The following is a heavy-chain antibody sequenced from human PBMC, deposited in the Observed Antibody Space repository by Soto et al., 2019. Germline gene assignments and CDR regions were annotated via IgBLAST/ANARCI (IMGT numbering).Heavy chain of an antibody. J-gene: IGHJ4*02. CDR2: ISSDEKIK. CDR3: ARGLRSVLDY. CDR1: GFIFSNFG. D-gene: IGHD6-6*01. Sequence: GGSLRLSCVASGFIFSNFGMHWVRQAPGKGLEWVAVISSDEKIKQYADSVRGRFAISRDNSKNTLYLQMTSLRAEDTAIYYCARGLRSVLDYWGQGTLVTVSS. V-gene: IGHV3-33*01.